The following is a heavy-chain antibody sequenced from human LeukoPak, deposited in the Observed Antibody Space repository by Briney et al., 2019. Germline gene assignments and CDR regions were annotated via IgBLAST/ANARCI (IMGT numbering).Heavy chain of an antibody. CDR1: GYTFTNYY. D-gene: IGHD5-24*01. Sequence: ASVKVSCKASGYTFTNYYIHWVRQAPGQGLEWMGVINPSGGSTSYAQKFQGRVTMTRDTSTSTVYMELSSLRSEDTAVYYCARDGRWGMATILDYYYYYMDVWGKGTTVTISS. CDR2: INPSGGST. J-gene: IGHJ6*03. CDR3: ARDGRWGMATILDYYYYYMDV. V-gene: IGHV1-46*01.